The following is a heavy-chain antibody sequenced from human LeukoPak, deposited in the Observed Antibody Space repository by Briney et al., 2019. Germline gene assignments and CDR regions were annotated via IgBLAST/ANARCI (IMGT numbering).Heavy chain of an antibody. D-gene: IGHD4-17*01. CDR1: GFSFSSYW. J-gene: IGHJ4*02. V-gene: IGHV3-7*01. CDR3: ARDGGDRTHFDY. CDR2: IKKDGSEK. Sequence: GGSLRLSCATSGFSFSSYWMSWVRQAPGKGLEWVANIKKDGSEKYYVDSVKGRFTISRDNAKNSLYLQMNSLRAEDTAVYYCARDGGDRTHFDYWGQGALVTVSS.